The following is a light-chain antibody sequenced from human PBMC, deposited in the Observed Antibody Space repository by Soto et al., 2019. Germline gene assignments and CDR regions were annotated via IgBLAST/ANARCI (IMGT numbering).Light chain of an antibody. J-gene: IGLJ2*01. CDR2: EVT. V-gene: IGLV2-14*01. Sequence: QSALTQPASVSGSPGQSITISCTGTISDVGTYNYVSWYQQHPGKAPKLLIYEVTNRPSGVSVRFSGSKSGSTASLTISGLQAEDESDYYCSSYTSRGTLVFGGGTKLTVL. CDR1: ISDVGTYNY. CDR3: SSYTSRGTLV.